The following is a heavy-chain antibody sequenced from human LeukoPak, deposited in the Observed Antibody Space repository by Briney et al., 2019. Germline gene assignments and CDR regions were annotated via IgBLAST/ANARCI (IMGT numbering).Heavy chain of an antibody. V-gene: IGHV1-18*01. CDR1: GYTFTHYA. Sequence: ASVKVSCKASGYTFTHYAISWVRQAPGQGLEWMGWISTYNGNTNYSQKFQGRLTLTTDTSTNTVYMDLRSLRSDDTAVYHCARVTLGSWYFDLWGRGTLVTVSS. D-gene: IGHD2-15*01. J-gene: IGHJ2*01. CDR2: ISTYNGNT. CDR3: ARVTLGSWYFDL.